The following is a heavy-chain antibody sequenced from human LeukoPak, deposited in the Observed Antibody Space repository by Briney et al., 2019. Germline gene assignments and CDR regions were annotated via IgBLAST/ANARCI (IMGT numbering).Heavy chain of an antibody. CDR1: GFTFSSYG. J-gene: IGHJ4*02. D-gene: IGHD1-26*01. CDR2: ISYDGSNK. V-gene: IGHV3-30*18. Sequence: GGSLRLSCAASGFTFSSYGMHWVRQAPGKGLEWVAVISYDGSNKYYADSVKGRFTISRDNSKNTLYLQMNSLRAEGTAVYYCAKDGIVGATTRVFDYWGQGTLVTVSS. CDR3: AKDGIVGATTRVFDY.